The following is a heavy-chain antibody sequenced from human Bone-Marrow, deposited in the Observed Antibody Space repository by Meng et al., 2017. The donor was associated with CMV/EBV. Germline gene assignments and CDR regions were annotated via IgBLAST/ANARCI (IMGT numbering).Heavy chain of an antibody. CDR3: AKSWSIAVAGVDY. D-gene: IGHD6-19*01. Sequence: CAASGFTFSSYAMSWVRQAPGKGLEWVSAISGSGGSTYYADSVKGRFTISRDNSKNTLYLQMNSLRAEDTAVYYCAKSWSIAVAGVDYWGQGTLVTVSS. CDR2: ISGSGGST. J-gene: IGHJ4*02. CDR1: GFTFSSYA. V-gene: IGHV3-23*01.